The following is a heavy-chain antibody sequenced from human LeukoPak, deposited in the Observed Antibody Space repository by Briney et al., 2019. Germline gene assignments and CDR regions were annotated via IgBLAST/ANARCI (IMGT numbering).Heavy chain of an antibody. D-gene: IGHD6-13*01. CDR1: GYTFSGYY. CDR3: AREEQHQRGRHFEY. Sequence: ASVKVSCKASGYTFSGYYIHWVRQSPGQGLEWMGWINPNSGTNYAQNFQGRVTMTRDTSISTAYMELSRLRSDDTAVYYCAREEQHQRGRHFEYWGQGTLVTVSS. J-gene: IGHJ4*02. V-gene: IGHV1-2*02. CDR2: INPNSGT.